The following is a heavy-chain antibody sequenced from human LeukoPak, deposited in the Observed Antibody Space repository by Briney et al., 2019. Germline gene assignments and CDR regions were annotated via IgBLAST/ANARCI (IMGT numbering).Heavy chain of an antibody. Sequence: SQTLSLTCTVSGGPISSGSYNWSWFRQPPGKGLDGIGRIYTSGSTNYNPSLKSRLTISIDTSETQFSLKMTSVTAADTAVYYCASQGSDSGWFYFWGQGTLVTVSS. CDR3: ASQGSDSGWFYF. V-gene: IGHV4-61*02. CDR2: IYTSGST. J-gene: IGHJ5*01. D-gene: IGHD6-19*01. CDR1: GGPISSGSYN.